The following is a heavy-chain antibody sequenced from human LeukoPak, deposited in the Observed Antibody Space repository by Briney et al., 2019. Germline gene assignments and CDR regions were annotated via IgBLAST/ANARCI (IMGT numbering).Heavy chain of an antibody. CDR3: ARQLDHYDNIYYFDY. J-gene: IGHJ4*02. CDR1: GYSISSGYY. Sequence: SETLSLTCTVSGYSISSGYYWGWIRQPPGKGLEWIGSIYHSGNTYYNPSLKSRVTMSVDTSKNQFSLRLTSVTAADTAVYYCARQLDHYDNIYYFDYWGQGTLVTVSS. D-gene: IGHD3-16*01. V-gene: IGHV4-38-2*02. CDR2: IYHSGNT.